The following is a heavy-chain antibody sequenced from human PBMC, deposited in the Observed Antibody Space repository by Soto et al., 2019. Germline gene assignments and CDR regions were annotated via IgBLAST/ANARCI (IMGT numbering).Heavy chain of an antibody. Sequence: GASVKVSCKASGGTFSSYAISWVRQAPGQGLEWMGGIIPIFGTANYAQKFQGRVTITTDESTSTAYMELSSLRSEDTAVYYCARDLGYTPHGSHYYYYGMDVWGQGTTVTVSS. D-gene: IGHD3-16*01. V-gene: IGHV1-69*05. CDR2: IIPIFGTA. CDR3: ARDLGYTPHGSHYYYYGMDV. CDR1: GGTFSSYA. J-gene: IGHJ6*02.